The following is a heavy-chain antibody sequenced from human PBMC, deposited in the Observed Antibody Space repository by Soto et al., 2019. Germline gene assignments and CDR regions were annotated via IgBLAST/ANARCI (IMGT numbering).Heavy chain of an antibody. D-gene: IGHD3-10*01. CDR2: ISGSGVNT. CDR3: AKDGGDYYGAMQDV. J-gene: IGHJ6*02. Sequence: EVQLLESGGGLVRPGGSLRLSCAASGFTFRNYAMSWVRQAPGKGLEWVSVISGSGVNTYYADSVKGRFTISRDNSKTTLYLEMTSLRAEDTAVYYCAKDGGDYYGAMQDVWGQGTTVTVSS. CDR1: GFTFRNYA. V-gene: IGHV3-23*01.